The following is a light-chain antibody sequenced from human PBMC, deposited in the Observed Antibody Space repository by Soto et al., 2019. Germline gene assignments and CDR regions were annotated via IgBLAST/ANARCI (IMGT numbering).Light chain of an antibody. Sequence: EIVLTQSPGILSLSPGERATLSCRASQSVSNNYLAWYQHKPGQAPRLLIYASSNRATGIPDRFSGSASGTDFTLTINRLEPEDFAVYYCQLYGISPHFGQGTRLEIK. CDR3: QLYGISPH. CDR1: QSVSNNY. CDR2: ASS. J-gene: IGKJ5*01. V-gene: IGKV3-20*01.